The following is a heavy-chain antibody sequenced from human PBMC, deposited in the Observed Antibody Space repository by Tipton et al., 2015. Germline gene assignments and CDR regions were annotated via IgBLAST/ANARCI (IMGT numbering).Heavy chain of an antibody. J-gene: IGHJ4*02. D-gene: IGHD4-23*01. CDR1: GDSISSGRYY. CDR3: ARARGRHGGLFDS. CDR2: IQYSGST. V-gene: IGHV4-61*01. Sequence: TLSLTCSVSGDSISSGRYYWAWIRQPPGKGLEWIGYIQYSGSTNYNPSLKSRVTISVGTSKTQFFLKMSSVTASDAAVYYCARARGRHGGLFDSWGQGILVTVSS.